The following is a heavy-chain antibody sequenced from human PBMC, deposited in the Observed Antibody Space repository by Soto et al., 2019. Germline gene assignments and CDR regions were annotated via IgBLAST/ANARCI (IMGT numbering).Heavy chain of an antibody. CDR1: GGTFSTSA. Sequence: QVQLMQSGAEVKKPGSSVKVSCKASGGTFSTSAISWVRQAPGEGLEWVGGIMPIFATPDYAQKFQGRVTISADESTAKAYLELTSLPTDDTAVYYCARDKDRQQLGGNYYYILDVWGQGTAITVSS. D-gene: IGHD3-3*02. V-gene: IGHV1-69*12. CDR3: ARDKDRQQLGGNYYYILDV. J-gene: IGHJ6*02. CDR2: IMPIFATP.